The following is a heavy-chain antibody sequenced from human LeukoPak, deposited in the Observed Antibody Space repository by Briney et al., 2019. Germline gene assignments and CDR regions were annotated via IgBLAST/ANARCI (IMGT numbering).Heavy chain of an antibody. D-gene: IGHD3/OR15-3a*01. CDR1: GGSFSGYY. CDR2: IYYSGST. Sequence: SETLSLTCAVYGGSFSGYYWSWIRQPPGKGLEWIGYIYYSGSTYYNPSLKSRVTISVDTSKNQFSLKLSSVTAADTAVYYCARRGLVTIFDYWGQGTLVTVSS. CDR3: ARRGLVTIFDY. J-gene: IGHJ4*02. V-gene: IGHV4-30-4*08.